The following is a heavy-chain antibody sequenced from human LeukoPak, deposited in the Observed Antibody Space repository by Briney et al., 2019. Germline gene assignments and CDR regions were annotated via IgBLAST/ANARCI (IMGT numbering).Heavy chain of an antibody. CDR1: GYTFTSYG. V-gene: IGHV1-18*01. CDR3: ARYGSRSYASGMFDY. J-gene: IGHJ4*02. D-gene: IGHD3-10*01. Sequence: RASVKVSCKASGYTFTSYGISWVRQAPGQGLEWMGWISAYNGNTNYAQKLQGRVTMTTDTSTSTAYMELRSLRSDDTAVYYCARYGSRSYASGMFDYWGQGTLVTVSS. CDR2: ISAYNGNT.